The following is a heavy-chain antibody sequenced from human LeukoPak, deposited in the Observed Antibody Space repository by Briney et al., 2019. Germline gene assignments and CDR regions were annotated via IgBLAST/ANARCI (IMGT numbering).Heavy chain of an antibody. CDR1: GFTFSTYG. CDR3: AKDGGGYRTSSSCAGSWFDP. CDR2: IWFDGNNK. V-gene: IGHV3-33*06. Sequence: PGRSLRLSCAASGFTFSTYGMHWVRQAPGKRLEWVALIWFDGNNKYYADSVKGRFTISRDNSKNTLYLQMNSLRVEDTAVYYCAKDGGGYRTSSSCAGSWFDPWGQGTLVTVSS. J-gene: IGHJ5*02. D-gene: IGHD2-2*03.